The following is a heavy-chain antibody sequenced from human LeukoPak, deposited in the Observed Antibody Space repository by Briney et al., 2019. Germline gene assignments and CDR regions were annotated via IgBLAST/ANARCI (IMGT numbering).Heavy chain of an antibody. CDR3: AREYCSGGRCQYYFDY. V-gene: IGHV3-64*01. Sequence: GGSLRLSCAASGFTFSSYAMHWVRQAPGKGLEYVSGISSDGGSPFHVNSVKGRFTISRDNSKDTLYLQMGSLRAEDMAVYYCAREYCSGGRCQYYFDYWGQGTLVTVSS. J-gene: IGHJ4*02. CDR2: ISSDGGSP. D-gene: IGHD2-15*01. CDR1: GFTFSSYA.